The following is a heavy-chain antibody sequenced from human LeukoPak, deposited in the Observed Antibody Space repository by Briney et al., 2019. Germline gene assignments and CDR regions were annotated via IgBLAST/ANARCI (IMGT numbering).Heavy chain of an antibody. D-gene: IGHD3-22*01. CDR1: GYTFTSYG. Sequence: GASVKVSCKASGYTFTSYGISWVRQAPGQGLEWMGWINPNSGGTNYAQKFQGRVTMTRDTSISTAYMELSRLRSDDTAVYYCARHSYYYDSSGYYYPNNWFDPWGQGTLVTVSS. V-gene: IGHV1-2*02. J-gene: IGHJ5*02. CDR2: INPNSGGT. CDR3: ARHSYYYDSSGYYYPNNWFDP.